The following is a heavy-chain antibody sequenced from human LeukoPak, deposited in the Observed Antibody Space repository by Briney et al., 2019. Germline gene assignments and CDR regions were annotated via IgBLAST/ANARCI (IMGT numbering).Heavy chain of an antibody. CDR3: ARGYYDSSGYYYYAFDI. CDR2: IIPIFGTA. V-gene: IGHV1-69*05. D-gene: IGHD3-22*01. CDR1: GGTFSSYA. J-gene: IGHJ3*02. Sequence: SVKVSCKASGGTFSSYAISWARQAPGQGLEWMGGIIPIFGTANYAQKFQGRVTITTDESTSTAYMELSSLRSEDTAVYYCARGYYDSSGYYYYAFDIWGQGTMVTVSS.